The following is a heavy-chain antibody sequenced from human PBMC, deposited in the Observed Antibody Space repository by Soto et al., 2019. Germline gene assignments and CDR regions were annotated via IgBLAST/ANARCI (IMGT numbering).Heavy chain of an antibody. V-gene: IGHV1-18*01. Sequence: QVQLVQSGAEVKKPGASVKVSCKASGYTFTSYGISWVRQAPGQGLEGMGWISAYNGNTNYAQKLQGRVTMTTDTXTXXXXXXLXXLXSDDTAVYYCARVGPAYCGGDCAIHYWGQGTLVTVSS. CDR3: ARVGPAYCGGDCAIHY. D-gene: IGHD2-21*02. CDR1: GYTFTSYG. J-gene: IGHJ4*02. CDR2: ISAYNGNT.